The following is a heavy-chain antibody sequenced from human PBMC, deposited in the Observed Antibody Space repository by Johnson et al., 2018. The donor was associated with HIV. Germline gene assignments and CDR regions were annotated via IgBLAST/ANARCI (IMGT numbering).Heavy chain of an antibody. CDR1: GFTFDDYG. J-gene: IGHJ3*02. Sequence: MLLVESGGGLVKPGGSLRLSCAASGFTFDDYGMSWVRQAPGKGLEWVSGINWNGGSTGYADSVKGRFTISRDNAKNSLYLQMNSLRAEDTALYYCARGDHYYDSSGYFGAFDIWGQGTMVTVSS. D-gene: IGHD3-22*01. CDR2: INWNGGST. CDR3: ARGDHYYDSSGYFGAFDI. V-gene: IGHV3-20*04.